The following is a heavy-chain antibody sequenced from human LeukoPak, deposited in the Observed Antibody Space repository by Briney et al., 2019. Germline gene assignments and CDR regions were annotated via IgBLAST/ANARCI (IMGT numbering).Heavy chain of an antibody. V-gene: IGHV4-34*01. CDR1: GGSFSGYY. CDR3: ARVRSSSWYRADY. Sequence: TPSETLSLTCAVYGGSFSGYYWSWIRQPPGKGLEWIGEINHSGSTNYNPSLKSRVTISVDTSKNQFSLKLSSVTAADTAVYYCARVRSSSWYRADYWGQGTLVTVSS. D-gene: IGHD6-13*01. J-gene: IGHJ4*02. CDR2: INHSGST.